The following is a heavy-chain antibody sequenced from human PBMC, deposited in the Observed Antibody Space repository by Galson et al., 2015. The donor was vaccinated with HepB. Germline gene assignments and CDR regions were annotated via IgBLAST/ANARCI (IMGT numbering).Heavy chain of an antibody. CDR3: AKGYGLFDL. CDR1: GFTFSSYT. D-gene: IGHD4-17*01. Sequence: SLRLSCAASGFTFSSYTMNWVRQAPGKGLESVSYISSTGTTMYYADSAKGRFTISRDNSKNTLSFQMNSLRAEDTAVYYCAKGYGLFDLWGQGTLVTVSS. V-gene: IGHV3-48*01. CDR2: ISSTGTTM. J-gene: IGHJ5*02.